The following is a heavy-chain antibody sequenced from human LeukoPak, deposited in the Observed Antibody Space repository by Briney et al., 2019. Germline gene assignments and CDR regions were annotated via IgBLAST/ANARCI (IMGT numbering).Heavy chain of an antibody. CDR1: GFTASSNY. CDR2: ISDNGSQT. D-gene: IGHD3-22*01. CDR3: ATDRERDPSVYYLV. V-gene: IGHV3-23*01. J-gene: IGHJ4*02. Sequence: SGGSLRLSCAASGFTASSNYMSWVRQAPEKGLEWLSTISDNGSQTYYTDSVKGRFTISRDNSRNTVFLQMNSLRAEDSGVYYCATDRERDPSVYYLVGGQGTLITVSS.